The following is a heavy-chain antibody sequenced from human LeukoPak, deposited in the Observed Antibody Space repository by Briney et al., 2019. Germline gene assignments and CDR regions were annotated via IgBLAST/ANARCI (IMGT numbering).Heavy chain of an antibody. CDR2: INPNRGGT. J-gene: IGHJ6*02. D-gene: IGHD6-19*01. CDR3: AILTAVPGTSYYGMDV. Sequence: GASVKVSCKASGYTFTGYFMHWVRQAPGQGLAWMGWINPNRGGTNYAQKFQGRVTMTRDTYISTAYMELSRLRSDDTAVYYCAILTAVPGTSYYGMDVWGQGTTVTVSS. CDR1: GYTFTGYF. V-gene: IGHV1-2*02.